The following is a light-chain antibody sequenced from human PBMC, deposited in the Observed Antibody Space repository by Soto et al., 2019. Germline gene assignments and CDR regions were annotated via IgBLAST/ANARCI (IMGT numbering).Light chain of an antibody. CDR1: RSNIGAGYD. CDR2: GNS. J-gene: IGLJ2*01. CDR3: QSYDSSLSNRV. Sequence: QSVLTQPPSVSGAPGQRVTISCTGSRSNIGAGYDVHWYQQLPGTAPKLLIYGNSDRPSGVPDRFSGSKSGTSASLAITGLQAEDEADYYCQSYDSSLSNRVFGGGTKLTVL. V-gene: IGLV1-40*01.